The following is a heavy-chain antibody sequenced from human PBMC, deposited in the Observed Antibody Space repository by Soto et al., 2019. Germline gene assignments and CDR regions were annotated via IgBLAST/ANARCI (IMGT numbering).Heavy chain of an antibody. V-gene: IGHV5-10-1*01. J-gene: IGHJ6*02. CDR1: GYRFTRYF. CDR3: ATPLHDNHQYYSGMDG. CDR2: IDPSDSYT. Sequence: ESRIRCGKVSGYRFTRYFISCVRQLPGKGLEWMGRIDPSDSYTNYSPSFQGHVTISADKSISTAYLQWSSLKASDTAMYYCATPLHDNHQYYSGMDGWGQGTTVTFSS. D-gene: IGHD1-1*01.